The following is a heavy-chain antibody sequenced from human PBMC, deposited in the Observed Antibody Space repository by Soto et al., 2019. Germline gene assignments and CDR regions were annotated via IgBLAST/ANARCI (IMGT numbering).Heavy chain of an antibody. Sequence: SETLSLTCAVYGGSFSGYYWSWIRQPPGKGLEWIGEINHSGSTNYNPSLKSRVTKSVDTSKNQFSLKLSSVTAADTAVYYCARGRTMVRGAARFDYWGQGTLVTVSS. J-gene: IGHJ4*02. CDR3: ARGRTMVRGAARFDY. CDR2: INHSGST. V-gene: IGHV4-34*01. D-gene: IGHD3-10*01. CDR1: GGSFSGYY.